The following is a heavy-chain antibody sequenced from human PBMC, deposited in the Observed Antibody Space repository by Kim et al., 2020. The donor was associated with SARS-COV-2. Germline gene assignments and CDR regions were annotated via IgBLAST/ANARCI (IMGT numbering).Heavy chain of an antibody. V-gene: IGHV4-34*01. CDR1: GGSFSGYY. CDR2: INHSGST. Sequence: SETLSLTCAVYGGSFSGYYWSWIRQPPGKGLEWIGEINHSGSTNYNPSLKSRVTISVDTSKNQFSLKLSSVTAADTAVYYCARLSSRYDFWSGPNDDYYYYYGMDVWGQGTTVTVSS. D-gene: IGHD3-3*01. CDR3: ARLSSRYDFWSGPNDDYYYYYGMDV. J-gene: IGHJ6*02.